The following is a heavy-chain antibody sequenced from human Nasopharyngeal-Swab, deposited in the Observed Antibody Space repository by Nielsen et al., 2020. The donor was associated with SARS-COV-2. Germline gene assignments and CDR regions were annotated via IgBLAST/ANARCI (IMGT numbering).Heavy chain of an antibody. CDR2: IYYSGST. D-gene: IGHD1-26*01. CDR1: GGSISSYY. Sequence: SETLSLTCTVSGGSISSYYWSWIRQPPGKGLEWIGYIYYSGSTNYNPSLKGRVTISVDTSKNQFSLKLSSVTAADTAVYYCARVGGSYAHYFDYWGQGTLVTVSS. CDR3: ARVGGSYAHYFDY. V-gene: IGHV4-59*01. J-gene: IGHJ4*02.